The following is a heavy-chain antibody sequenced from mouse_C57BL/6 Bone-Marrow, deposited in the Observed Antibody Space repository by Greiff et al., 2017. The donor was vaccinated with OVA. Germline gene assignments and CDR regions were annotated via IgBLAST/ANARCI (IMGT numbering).Heavy chain of an antibody. J-gene: IGHJ4*01. CDR1: EYEFPSHD. D-gene: IGHD1-1*01. CDR2: IISDGGTT. CDR3: ARQWIYYYGSRAMDD. V-gene: IGHV5-2*01. Sequence: EVMLVESGGGLVQPGESLKLSCESNEYEFPSHDMSWVRKTPEKRLELVAAIISDGGTTYYPDTMESRFIISRDNTKKTLYLQMSSLRSEDTALDYCARQWIYYYGSRAMDDWGQGTSVTVSS.